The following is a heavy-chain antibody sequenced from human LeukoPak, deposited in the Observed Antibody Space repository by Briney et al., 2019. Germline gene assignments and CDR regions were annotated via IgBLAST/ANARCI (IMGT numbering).Heavy chain of an antibody. J-gene: IGHJ5*02. V-gene: IGHV3-73*01. CDR1: GFTFSGSA. CDR3: TRDSGTYNWFDP. CDR2: IDKKGKGYATAT. Sequence: GGSLRLSCAASGFTFSGSAIHWVRQSSGKGLEWVGQIDKKGKGYATATAYAASVKGRFTISRDDSVNTAYLQMKSLKTEDTALYYCTRDSGTYNWFDPWGQGTLVTVSS. D-gene: IGHD1-26*01.